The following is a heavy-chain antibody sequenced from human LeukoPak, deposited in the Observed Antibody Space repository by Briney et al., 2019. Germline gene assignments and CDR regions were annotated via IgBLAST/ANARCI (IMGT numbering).Heavy chain of an antibody. CDR3: ARFTGVPAAIPAYYYYYMDV. J-gene: IGHJ6*03. Sequence: PSETLSLTCTVSDGSISSYYWSWIRQPPGKGLEWIGYIYYSGSTNYNPSLKSRVTISVDTSKNQFSLKLSSVTAADTAVYYCARFTGVPAAIPAYYYYYMDVWGKGTTVTVSS. V-gene: IGHV4-59*01. D-gene: IGHD2-2*02. CDR2: IYYSGST. CDR1: DGSISSYY.